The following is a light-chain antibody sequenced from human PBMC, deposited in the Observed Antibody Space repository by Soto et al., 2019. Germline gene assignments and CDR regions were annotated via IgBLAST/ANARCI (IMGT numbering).Light chain of an antibody. V-gene: IGKV3-15*01. CDR2: GAS. CDR1: QTVTSGY. J-gene: IGKJ1*01. CDR3: QQYNNWPSWT. Sequence: EIVLTQSPDTLSLSPGERATLSCRASQTVTSGYLAWYQQKPGQAPRLLIYGASTRATGIPARFSGSGSGTEFILTISSLQSEDFAVYYCQQYNNWPSWTFGQGTKVEIK.